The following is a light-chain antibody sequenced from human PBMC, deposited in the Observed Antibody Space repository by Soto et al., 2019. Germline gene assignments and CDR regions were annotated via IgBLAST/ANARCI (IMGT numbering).Light chain of an antibody. J-gene: IGKJ1*01. CDR1: ESISTW. CDR2: GAS. V-gene: IGKV1-5*03. Sequence: DIQMTQSPSSLSASVGDRVTITCRASESISTWLAWYQQKPGKAPKLLIYGASSLESGVPPRFSGDGSETEFTLIISSLQRDDFGTYYCQQYSRLWSFGQGTKVEIE. CDR3: QQYSRLWS.